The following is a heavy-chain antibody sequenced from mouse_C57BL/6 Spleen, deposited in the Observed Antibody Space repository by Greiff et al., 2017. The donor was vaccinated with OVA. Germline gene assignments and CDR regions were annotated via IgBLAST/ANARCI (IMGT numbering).Heavy chain of an antibody. CDR3: ASPSYYSNYGAMDY. Sequence: VKLKESGPGLVAPSQSLSITCTVSGFSLTSYAISWVRQPPGKGLEWLGVIWTGGGTNYNSALKSRLSISKDNSKSQVFLKMNSLQTDDTARYYCASPSYYSNYGAMDYWGQGTSVTVSS. D-gene: IGHD2-5*01. CDR1: GFSLTSYA. J-gene: IGHJ4*01. V-gene: IGHV2-9-1*01. CDR2: IWTGGGT.